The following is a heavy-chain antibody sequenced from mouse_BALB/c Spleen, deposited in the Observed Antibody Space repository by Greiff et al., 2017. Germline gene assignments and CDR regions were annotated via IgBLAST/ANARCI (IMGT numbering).Heavy chain of an antibody. D-gene: IGHD1-2*01. CDR1: GFAFSSYD. Sequence: EVKLMESGGGLVKPGGSLKLSCAASGFAFSSYDMSWVRQTPEKRLEWVAYISSGGGSTYYPDTVKGRFTISRDNAKNTLYLQMSSLKSEDTAMYYCARHEGITTAFDYWGQGTTLTVSS. CDR2: ISSGGGST. J-gene: IGHJ2*01. CDR3: ARHEGITTAFDY. V-gene: IGHV5-12-1*01.